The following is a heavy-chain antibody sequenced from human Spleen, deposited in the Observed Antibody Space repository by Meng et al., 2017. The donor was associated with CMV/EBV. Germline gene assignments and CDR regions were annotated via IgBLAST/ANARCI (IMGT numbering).Heavy chain of an antibody. D-gene: IGHD3-3*01. V-gene: IGHV3-30*02. CDR1: GFIFSSYG. J-gene: IGHJ4*02. CDR3: ARDPRYYDFWSGPPGDY. Sequence: GESLKISCAASGFIFSSYGMHWVRQAPGKGLEWVAFIRYDGSDKYYGESVKGRFTISRDNFKNTLYLQMNSLRAEDTAVYYCARDPRYYDFWSGPPGDYWGQGTLVTVSS. CDR2: IRYDGSDK.